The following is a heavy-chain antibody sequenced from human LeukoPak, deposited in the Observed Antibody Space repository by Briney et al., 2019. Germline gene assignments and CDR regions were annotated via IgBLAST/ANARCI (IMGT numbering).Heavy chain of an antibody. V-gene: IGHV1-2*02. J-gene: IGHJ3*02. CDR2: INPNSGGT. CDR3: ARLPYIGDYLIEI. D-gene: IGHD4-17*01. CDR1: GYTFTGYY. Sequence: ASVKVSCKASGYTFTGYYMHWVRQAPGQGLEWMGWINPNSGGTNYAQKFQGRVTMTRDTSISTAYMELSRLRSDDTAVYYCARLPYIGDYLIEIWGQGAMVTVSS.